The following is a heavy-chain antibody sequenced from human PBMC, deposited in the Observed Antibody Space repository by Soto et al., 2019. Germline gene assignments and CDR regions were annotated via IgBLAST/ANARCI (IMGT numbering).Heavy chain of an antibody. V-gene: IGHV1-18*01. CDR2: ISAYNGNT. J-gene: IGHJ4*02. Sequence: ASVKVSCKASGYTFTSYGISWVRQAPGRGLEWMGWISAYNGNTNYAQKLQGRVTMTTDTSTSTAYMELRSLRSDDTAVYYCARGPYYDSSGYYGFWGQGTLVTVSS. CDR1: GYTFTSYG. D-gene: IGHD3-22*01. CDR3: ARGPYYDSSGYYGF.